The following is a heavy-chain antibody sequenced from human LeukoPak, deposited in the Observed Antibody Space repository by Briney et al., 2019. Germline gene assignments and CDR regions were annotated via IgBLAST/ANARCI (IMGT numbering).Heavy chain of an antibody. CDR2: IYSGGST. Sequence: GGSLRLSCAASGFTVSSNYMSWVRQAPGKGLEWVSVIYSGGSTYYADSVKGRFIISRDNSKNTLYLQMNSLRAEDTAVYYCARELSWGYGYFDYWGQGTLVTVSS. CDR3: ARELSWGYGYFDY. V-gene: IGHV3-66*01. D-gene: IGHD2-15*01. CDR1: GFTVSSNY. J-gene: IGHJ4*02.